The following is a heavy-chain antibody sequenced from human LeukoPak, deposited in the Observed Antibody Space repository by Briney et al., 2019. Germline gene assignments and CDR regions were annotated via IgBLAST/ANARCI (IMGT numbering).Heavy chain of an antibody. CDR1: GFTFSDYY. D-gene: IGHD3-22*01. CDR3: AREYQGYYDSKFIDRGGMDV. J-gene: IGHJ6*02. CDR2: ISSSGSTI. Sequence: GGSLRLSCAASGFTFSDYYMSWIRQAPGKGLEWVSYISSSGSTIYYADSVKGRFTISRDNAKNSLYLQMNSLRAEDTAVYYCAREYQGYYDSKFIDRGGMDVWGQGTTVTVSS. V-gene: IGHV3-11*01.